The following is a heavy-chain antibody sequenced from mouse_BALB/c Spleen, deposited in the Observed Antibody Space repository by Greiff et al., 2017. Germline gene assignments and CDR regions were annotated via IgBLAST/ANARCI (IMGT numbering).Heavy chain of an antibody. D-gene: IGHD1-1*01. CDR3: ARGGYYGSRLYAMDH. CDR2: IDPYNGGT. J-gene: IGHJ4*01. CDR1: GHSFTDYN. V-gene: IGHV1S135*01. Sequence: VQLQQSGPELVQPGASVKVSCKASGHSFTDYNMYWVQQSHGKSLEWIGYIDPYNGGTSYNQKLKGKATLTIDKSSSTAFMHLTRLTSEDSAVYYCARGGYYGSRLYAMDHWGQGTSVTVAS.